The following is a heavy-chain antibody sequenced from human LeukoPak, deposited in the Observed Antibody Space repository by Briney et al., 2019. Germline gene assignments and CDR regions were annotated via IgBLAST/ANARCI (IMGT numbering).Heavy chain of an antibody. CDR1: GFTLTSYG. D-gene: IGHD1-26*01. V-gene: IGHV3-21*01. Sequence: PGESLRLSCAASGFTLTSYGMNWIRQAPVRGLEWVSSITSSGAVYYADSVKGRFTISRDSANNSLYLQMSSLRAEDTALYYCTRAMVREWEPNISVSWGQGTLVTVSS. CDR3: TRAMVREWEPNISVS. CDR2: ITSSGAV. J-gene: IGHJ5*02.